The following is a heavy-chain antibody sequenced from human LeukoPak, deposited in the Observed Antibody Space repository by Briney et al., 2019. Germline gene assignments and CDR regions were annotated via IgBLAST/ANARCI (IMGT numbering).Heavy chain of an antibody. Sequence: ASVKVSCKASGYTFTIYGTSRVRHAPGQGLEWRGRINPNRDGTNYAQKFRGRVIMTRDTSISTAYMELSRLRSYDTAVYYCASYSSSWYGWGQGTVVTVSS. CDR1: GYTFTIYG. V-gene: IGHV1-2*06. D-gene: IGHD6-13*01. CDR3: ASYSSSWYG. CDR2: INPNRDGT. J-gene: IGHJ4*02.